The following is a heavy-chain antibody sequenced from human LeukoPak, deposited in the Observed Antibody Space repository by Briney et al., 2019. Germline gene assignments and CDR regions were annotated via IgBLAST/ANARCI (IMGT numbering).Heavy chain of an antibody. V-gene: IGHV4-34*09. CDR2: INHSGST. CDR1: GGSFSGYY. D-gene: IGHD3-10*01. Sequence: PSETLSLTCAVYGGSFSGYYWSWIRQPPGKGLEWIGEINHSGSTNYNPSLKSRLTISVDTSKNQFSLRLTSVSAADTAVYYCARVALVRGVPIDYWGQGTLVTVSS. CDR3: ARVALVRGVPIDY. J-gene: IGHJ4*02.